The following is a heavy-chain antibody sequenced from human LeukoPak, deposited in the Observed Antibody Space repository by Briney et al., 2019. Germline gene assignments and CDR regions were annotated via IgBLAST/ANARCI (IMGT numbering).Heavy chain of an antibody. Sequence: SETLSLTCAVSGYSISSGYYWGWIRQPPGKGLEWIGSIYHSGSTYYNPSLKSRVTISVDTSENQFSLKLSSVTAADTAVYYCARRWIFWYFDLWGRGTLVTVSS. J-gene: IGHJ2*01. V-gene: IGHV4-38-2*01. CDR1: GYSISSGYY. D-gene: IGHD2-2*03. CDR3: ARRWIFWYFDL. CDR2: IYHSGST.